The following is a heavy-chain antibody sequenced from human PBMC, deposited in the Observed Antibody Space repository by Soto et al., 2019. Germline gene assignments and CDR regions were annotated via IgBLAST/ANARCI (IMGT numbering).Heavy chain of an antibody. V-gene: IGHV1-69*01. D-gene: IGHD6-25*01. CDR1: EGTFSGYA. Sequence: QVQLVQSGAEVTKPGSSVKVSCKASEGTFSGYALPWVRQAPGQGREWMGGFVPLVGSTNYAQNFAGRITTIADESTRTGYREPSTLRSEDTAVYYCATHARGTSSPPYVDNWGQGTLVTVSS. CDR3: ATHARGTSSPPYVDN. J-gene: IGHJ4*02. CDR2: FVPLVGST.